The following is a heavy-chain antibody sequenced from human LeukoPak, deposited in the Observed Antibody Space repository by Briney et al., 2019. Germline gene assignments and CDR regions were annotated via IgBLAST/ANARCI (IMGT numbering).Heavy chain of an antibody. D-gene: IGHD6-13*01. J-gene: IGHJ4*02. V-gene: IGHV1-2*02. CDR3: ARDLAAAGNYYFDY. Sequence: ASVKVSCKASGYTFTGNYMHWVRQAPGQGLEWMGWINPNSGGTNYAQKFQGRVTMTRDTSISTAYMELSRLRSDDTAVCYCARDLAAAGNYYFDYWGQGTLVTVSS. CDR2: INPNSGGT. CDR1: GYTFTGNY.